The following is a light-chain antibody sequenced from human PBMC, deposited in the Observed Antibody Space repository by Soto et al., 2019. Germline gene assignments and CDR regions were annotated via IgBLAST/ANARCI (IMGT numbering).Light chain of an antibody. Sequence: IQMTQSPSTVSASVGDRVTITCRASQSISSYLNLYQQKPGKAPKLLIYAASSLQSGVPSRFSGSGSGTDFTLTISSLQPEDFATYYCQQSYSTPRFGQGTKVDIK. CDR2: AAS. CDR3: QQSYSTPR. CDR1: QSISSY. V-gene: IGKV1-39*01. J-gene: IGKJ1*01.